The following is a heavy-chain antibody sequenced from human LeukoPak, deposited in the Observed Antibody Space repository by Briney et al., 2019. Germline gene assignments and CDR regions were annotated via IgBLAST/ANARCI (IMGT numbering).Heavy chain of an antibody. D-gene: IGHD7-27*01. CDR3: AKDGGLWVSAHWGDS. CDR1: GFTFSDHA. J-gene: IGHJ4*02. V-gene: IGHV3-13*01. CDR2: VGIAADT. Sequence: GGSLRLSCAASGFTFSDHAMHWVRQAPGKGLEWVSAVGIAADTFYPGSVKGRFTISRDDSKNTLYLQMNSLRAEDTAVYYCAKDGGLWVSAHWGDSWGRGTLVTVSS.